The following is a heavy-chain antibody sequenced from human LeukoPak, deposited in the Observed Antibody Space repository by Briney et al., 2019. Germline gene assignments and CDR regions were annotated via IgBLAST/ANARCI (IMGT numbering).Heavy chain of an antibody. CDR3: ARGGYTNWFDP. CDR2: INHSGST. CDR1: GGSFSGYY. D-gene: IGHD5-24*01. V-gene: IGHV4-34*01. J-gene: IGHJ5*02. Sequence: SETLSLTCAVHGGSFSGYYWSWIRQPPGKGLEWIGEINHSGSTNYNPSLKSRVTISVDTSKNQFSLKLSSVTAADTAVYYCARGGYTNWFDPWGQGTLVTVSS.